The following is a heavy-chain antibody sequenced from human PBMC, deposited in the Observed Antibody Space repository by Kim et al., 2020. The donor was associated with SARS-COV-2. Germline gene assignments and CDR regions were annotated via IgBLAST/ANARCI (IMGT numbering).Heavy chain of an antibody. V-gene: IGHV5-10-1*01. CDR2: IDPSDSYT. CDR3: ARLPSDSGTYYYGSGSYYGY. D-gene: IGHD3-10*01. CDR1: GYSFTSYW. J-gene: IGHJ4*02. Sequence: GESLKISCKGSGYSFTSYWINWVRQMPGKGLEWMGRIDPSDSYTNYSPSFQGHVTISADKSISTAYLQWSSLKASDTAMYYCARLPSDSGTYYYGSGSYYGYWGQGTLVTVSS.